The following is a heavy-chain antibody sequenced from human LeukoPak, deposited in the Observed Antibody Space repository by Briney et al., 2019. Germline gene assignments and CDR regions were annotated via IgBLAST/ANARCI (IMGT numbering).Heavy chain of an antibody. V-gene: IGHV5-51*01. CDR2: IYPGDSDT. D-gene: IGHD3-16*01. CDR1: GYSFTSYW. Sequence: GESLKISCKGSGYSFTSYWIAWVRQIPGKGLEWMGIIYPGDSDTRYSPPFQGQVPISADKSISTAYLKWSSLKASDTAMYYCARLHSLDLGDYWGQGTLVTVSS. CDR3: ARLHSLDLGDY. J-gene: IGHJ4*02.